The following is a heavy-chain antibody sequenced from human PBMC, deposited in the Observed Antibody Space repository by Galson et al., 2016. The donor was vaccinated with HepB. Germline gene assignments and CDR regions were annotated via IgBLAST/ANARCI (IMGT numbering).Heavy chain of an antibody. Sequence: SLRLSCAASGFTFGNYDMHWVRQATGKGLEWVSAIGAAGDTYYPGSVKGRFTISRENAKNSLFLQMNSLRAGNTAVYYCAREGFTVVDIIYYYYGMDVWGQGTTVTVSS. V-gene: IGHV3-13*01. J-gene: IGHJ6*02. D-gene: IGHD3-9*01. CDR3: AREGFTVVDIIYYYYGMDV. CDR1: GFTFGNYD. CDR2: IGAAGDT.